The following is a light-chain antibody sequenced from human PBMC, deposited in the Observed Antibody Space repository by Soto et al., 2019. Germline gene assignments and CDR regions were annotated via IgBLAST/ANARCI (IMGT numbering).Light chain of an antibody. CDR1: SSDVGGYNY. CDR2: EVS. Sequence: QSVLTQPASVSGSPGQSITISCTGTSSDVGGYNYVSWYQLHPGKAPKLMVYEVSNRPSGVSNRFSVSKSGNTASLTISGLQAEDEADYYCSSYTSSTAYVFGTGTKVTVL. V-gene: IGLV2-14*01. CDR3: SSYTSSTAYV. J-gene: IGLJ1*01.